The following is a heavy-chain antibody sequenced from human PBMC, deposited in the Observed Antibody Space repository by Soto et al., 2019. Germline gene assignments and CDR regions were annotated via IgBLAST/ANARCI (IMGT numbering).Heavy chain of an antibody. Sequence: LRLSCAASGFTFSSYWMSWVRQAPGKGLEWVANIKQDGSEKYYVDSVKGRFTISRDNAKNPLYLQMNSLRAEDTAVYYCAREMAIFGVVTDYYYMDVWGKGTTVTVSS. CDR1: GFTFSSYW. CDR3: AREMAIFGVVTDYYYMDV. D-gene: IGHD3-3*01. CDR2: IKQDGSEK. J-gene: IGHJ6*03. V-gene: IGHV3-7*01.